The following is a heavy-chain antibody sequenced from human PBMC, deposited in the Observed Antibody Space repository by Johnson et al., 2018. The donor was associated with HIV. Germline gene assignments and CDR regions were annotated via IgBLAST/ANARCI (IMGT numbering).Heavy chain of an antibody. CDR1: GFRFDDYG. D-gene: IGHD3-16*02. Sequence: VQLVESGGGLIQPVGSLRLSCAVAGFRFDDYGMSWVRQAPGKGLEWISTINWNGGRTGYVDSLKGRFTISRDNAKNSLYLQMDSLRPEDTALYYCVRGGLGYQNFHDPFDVWGQGTVVTVSS. CDR2: INWNGGRT. CDR3: VRGGLGYQNFHDPFDV. J-gene: IGHJ3*01. V-gene: IGHV3-20*04.